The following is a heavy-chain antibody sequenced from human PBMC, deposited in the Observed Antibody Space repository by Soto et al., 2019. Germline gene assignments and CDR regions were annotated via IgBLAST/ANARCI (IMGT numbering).Heavy chain of an antibody. Sequence: SETLSLTCTVSGGSISSYYWSWIRQPPGKGLEWIGYIYYSGNTNYNPSLKSPVTISVETSKNQFSLKLSSVTAADTAVYYCARQGMGYDILTGYYYYMDVWGKGTTVTVSS. J-gene: IGHJ6*03. D-gene: IGHD3-9*01. CDR2: IYYSGNT. CDR3: ARQGMGYDILTGYYYYMDV. CDR1: GGSISSYY. V-gene: IGHV4-59*08.